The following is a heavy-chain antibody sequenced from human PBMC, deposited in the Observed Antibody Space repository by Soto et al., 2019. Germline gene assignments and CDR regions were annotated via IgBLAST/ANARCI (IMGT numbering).Heavy chain of an antibody. D-gene: IGHD3-3*01. CDR1: GYTFTGYY. CDR3: ARSRLRFLEWLPYGMDV. J-gene: IGHJ6*02. V-gene: IGHV1-2*04. CDR2: INPNSGGT. Sequence: ASVKVSCKASGYTFTGYYMHWVRQAPGQGLEWMGWINPNSGGTNYAQKFQGWVTMTRDTSISTAYMELSRLRSDDTAVYYCARSRLRFLEWLPYGMDVWGQGTTVTVS.